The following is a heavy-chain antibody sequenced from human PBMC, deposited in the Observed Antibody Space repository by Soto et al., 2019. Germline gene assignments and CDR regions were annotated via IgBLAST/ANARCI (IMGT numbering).Heavy chain of an antibody. J-gene: IGHJ5*02. D-gene: IGHD3-10*01. CDR2: IYSGGAT. Sequence: EVQLVESGGGLVQPGGSLRLSCAASGFTVSNNSMSWVRQAPGKGLEWVSLIYSGGATYYAESVKGRFTMSRDNPKNTLYLQMNSLRVEDTAVYYCARDRLFGEGVFDPWGQGTLVTVSS. CDR1: GFTVSNNS. V-gene: IGHV3-66*01. CDR3: ARDRLFGEGVFDP.